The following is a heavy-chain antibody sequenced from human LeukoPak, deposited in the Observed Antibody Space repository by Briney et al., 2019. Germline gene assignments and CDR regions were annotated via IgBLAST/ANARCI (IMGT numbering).Heavy chain of an antibody. J-gene: IGHJ3*02. Sequence: GGSLRLSCAVSGFTSSGDWMHWVRQAPGKGLVWVSRSKNDGSSTSYADSVKGRFTISRDNAKNTLYVQMNSLRAEDTAVYYCARELPRIGGQTDASDIWGQGTMVTVS. D-gene: IGHD3-16*01. CDR1: GFTSSGDW. V-gene: IGHV3-74*01. CDR2: SKNDGSST. CDR3: ARELPRIGGQTDASDI.